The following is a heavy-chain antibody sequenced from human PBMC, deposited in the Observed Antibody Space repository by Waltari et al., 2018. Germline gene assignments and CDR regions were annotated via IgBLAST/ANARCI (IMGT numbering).Heavy chain of an antibody. Sequence: QVQLVQSGAEVKKPGASVKVSCKASGYTFTGYYMHWVRQAPGQGLEWMGWINPNSGGKNYAQKFKGRVTMTRETSISTAYMELSRLRSDDTAVYYCARVESGYDFWSGYYNWGQGTLVTVSS. CDR1: GYTFTGYY. V-gene: IGHV1-2*02. J-gene: IGHJ4*02. CDR3: ARVESGYDFWSGYYN. CDR2: INPNSGGK. D-gene: IGHD3-3*01.